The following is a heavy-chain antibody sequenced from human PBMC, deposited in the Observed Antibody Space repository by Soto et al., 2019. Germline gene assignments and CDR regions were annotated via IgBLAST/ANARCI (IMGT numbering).Heavy chain of an antibody. J-gene: IGHJ4*02. D-gene: IGHD1-26*01. CDR1: GDSVSSNNAA. CDR3: ARDSQRANPSYFDS. CDR2: RYFRSNWYA. V-gene: IGHV6-1*01. Sequence: SQTLSLTCAISGDSVSSNNAAWNWIRQSPSRRLEWLGRRYFRSNWYADYAGSLRGRININPDTSKNQFSLQLSSVSPEDTAVYYCARDSQRANPSYFDSWGQGILVTVSS.